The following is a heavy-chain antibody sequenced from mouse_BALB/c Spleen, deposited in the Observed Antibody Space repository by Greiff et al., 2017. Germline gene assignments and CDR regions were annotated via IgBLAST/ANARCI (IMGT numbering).Heavy chain of an antibody. D-gene: IGHD4-1*01. CDR3: VRPLNRDVWFAY. CDR2: IRSKSNNYAT. Sequence: EVMLVESGGGLVQPKGSLKLSCAASGFTFNTYAMNWVRQAPGKGLEWVARIRSKSNNYATYYADSVKDRFTISRDDSQSMLYLQMNNLKTEDTAMYYCVRPLNRDVWFAYWGQGTLVTVSA. J-gene: IGHJ3*01. CDR1: GFTFNTYA. V-gene: IGHV10-1*02.